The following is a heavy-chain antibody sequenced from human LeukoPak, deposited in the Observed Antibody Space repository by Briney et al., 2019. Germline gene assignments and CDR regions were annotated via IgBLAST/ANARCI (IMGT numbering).Heavy chain of an antibody. CDR3: ARLGGYTGYDRGYFDF. V-gene: IGHV4-59*08. CDR1: GGSISSYY. CDR2: IYYSGNT. J-gene: IGHJ4*02. Sequence: SETLSLTCTVSGGSISSYYWSWIRQPPGKGLEGIGYIYYSGNTDYNPSLKSRVTISVDTSKSQFSLKLSSVTAADTAVYYCARLGGYTGYDRGYFDFWGQGTLVTVSS. D-gene: IGHD5-12*01.